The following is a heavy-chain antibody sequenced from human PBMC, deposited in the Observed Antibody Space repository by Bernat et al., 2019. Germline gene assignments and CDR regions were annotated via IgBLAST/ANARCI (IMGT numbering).Heavy chain of an antibody. D-gene: IGHD1-1*01. V-gene: IGHV3-15*01. CDR3: TTEINMPTNKVN. CDR2: MTPQAEGGST. Sequence: EVQLVDSGGGLVKPGGSLRLSCAASGFAFSSDSMHWVRQAPGRGLEWVGGMTPQAEGGSTDYAAPVKGRFFISSDDSKSSLYLQMSSLKTEDTAIYYCTTEINMPTNKVNWGQGTLVTVAS. J-gene: IGHJ4*02. CDR1: GFAFSSDS.